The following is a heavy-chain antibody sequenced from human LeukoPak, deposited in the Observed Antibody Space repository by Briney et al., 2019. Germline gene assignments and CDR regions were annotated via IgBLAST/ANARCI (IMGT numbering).Heavy chain of an antibody. V-gene: IGHV4-34*01. CDR3: ARGYYYDSSGLLSNFDY. D-gene: IGHD3-22*01. CDR2: INHSGST. J-gene: IGHJ4*02. Sequence: SETLSLTCAVYGGSFSGHYWSWIRQPPGKGLEWIGEINHSGSTNYNPSLKSRVTISVDTSKNQFSLKLSSVTAADTAVYYCARGYYYDSSGLLSNFDYWGQGTLVTVSS. CDR1: GGSFSGHY.